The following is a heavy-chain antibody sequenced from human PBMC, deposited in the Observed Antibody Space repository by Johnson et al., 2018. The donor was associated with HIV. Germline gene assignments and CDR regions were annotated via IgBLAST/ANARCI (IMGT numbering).Heavy chain of an antibody. CDR3: AKGGAASDAFDI. CDR1: GFTFSSYW. D-gene: IGHD6-13*01. V-gene: IGHV3-9*01. CDR2: ISWNSGSI. Sequence: VQLVESGGGLVQPGGSLRLSCAASGFTFSSYWMNWVRQAPGKGLEWVAGISWNSGSIGYADSVQGRCTISSDNAKKSLYLQMNSLRAEDTALYYGAKGGAASDAFDIWGQGTMVTVSS. J-gene: IGHJ3*02.